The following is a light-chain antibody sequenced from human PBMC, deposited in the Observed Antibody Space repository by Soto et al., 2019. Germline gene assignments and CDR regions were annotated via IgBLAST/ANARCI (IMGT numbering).Light chain of an antibody. V-gene: IGLV2-14*03. J-gene: IGLJ2*01. CDR2: DVS. Sequence: QSALTQPASVSGSPGQSITISCTGASRDIGAYNYVCWYQQHPGKAPKLLIYDVSSRPSGVSNRFSGSKSGNTASLNISGLQAEDEADYDCSSYIGNNQGLFGGGTKVTVL. CDR1: SRDIGAYNY. CDR3: SSYIGNNQGL.